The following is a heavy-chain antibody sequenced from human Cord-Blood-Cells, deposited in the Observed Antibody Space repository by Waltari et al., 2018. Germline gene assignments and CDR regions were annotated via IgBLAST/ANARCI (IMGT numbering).Heavy chain of an antibody. CDR2: IYSGGST. CDR1: GFPVSSNY. D-gene: IGHD1-26*01. Sequence: EVQLVESGGGLVQPGGSLRVSCAASGFPVSSNYKSWVRQAPGKGLEWVSVIYSGGSTYYADSVKGRFTISRHNSKNTLYLQMNSLRAEDTAVYYCASTIGSYYDYWGQGTLVTVSS. CDR3: ASTIGSYYDY. J-gene: IGHJ4*02. V-gene: IGHV3-53*04.